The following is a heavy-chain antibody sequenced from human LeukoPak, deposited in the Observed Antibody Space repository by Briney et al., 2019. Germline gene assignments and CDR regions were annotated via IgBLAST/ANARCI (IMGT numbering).Heavy chain of an antibody. J-gene: IGHJ4*02. CDR3: AILVVGTEY. V-gene: IGHV4-61*05. CDR2: IYYSGST. Sequence: SETLSLTCTVSGGSISSSSYYWGWIRQPPGKGLEWIGYIYYSGSTNYNPSLKSRVTISVDTSKNQFSLKLSSVTAADTAVYYCAILVVGTEYWGQGTLVTVSS. CDR1: GGSISSSSYY. D-gene: IGHD2-8*01.